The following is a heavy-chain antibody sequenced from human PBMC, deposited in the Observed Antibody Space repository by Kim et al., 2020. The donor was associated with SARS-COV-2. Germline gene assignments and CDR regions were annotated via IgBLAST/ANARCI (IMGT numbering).Heavy chain of an antibody. V-gene: IGHV4-38-2*02. J-gene: IGHJ3*01. Sequence: SETLSLTCTLSASSLSLGYYWGWVRQSPGKGLEWLGSISHRGNTYYNLSLKNRLTISVDTSKRQFSLKVTAVTAADTAMYYYSRQWIRAWFNFDLWGQGT. CDR1: ASSLSLGYY. D-gene: IGHD3-9*01. CDR3: SRQWIRAWFNFDL. CDR2: ISHRGNT.